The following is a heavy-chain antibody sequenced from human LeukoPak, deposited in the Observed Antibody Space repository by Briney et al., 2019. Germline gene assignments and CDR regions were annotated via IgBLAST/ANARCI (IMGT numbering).Heavy chain of an antibody. CDR2: ISAYSGNT. J-gene: IGHJ4*02. CDR3: ATHSANIYGDY. CDR1: GYTFTSYG. V-gene: IGHV1-18*01. Sequence: ASVKVSCKASGYTFTSYGISWVRQAPGQGLEWMGWISAYSGNTNYAQKLQGRDTMTTDTSTSTACMELRSLRSDDTAVYYCATHSANIYGDYWGQGTLVTVSS. D-gene: IGHD2/OR15-2a*01.